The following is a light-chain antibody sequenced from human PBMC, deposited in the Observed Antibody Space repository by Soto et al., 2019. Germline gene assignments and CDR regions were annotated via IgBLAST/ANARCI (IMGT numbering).Light chain of an antibody. J-gene: IGLJ1*01. CDR2: EVS. Sequence: QSVLTQPPSASGSHGQSVTISCTGTSSDVGGYNYVSWYQQHPGKAPKLMIYEVSKRPSGVPDRFSGSKSGNTASLTVSGLQAEDETDYYCSSYGGSNNFYVFGTGTTVTVL. V-gene: IGLV2-8*01. CDR3: SSYGGSNNFYV. CDR1: SSDVGGYNY.